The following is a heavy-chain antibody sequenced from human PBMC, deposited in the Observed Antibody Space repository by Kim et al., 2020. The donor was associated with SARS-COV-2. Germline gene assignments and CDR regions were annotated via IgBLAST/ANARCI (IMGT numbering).Heavy chain of an antibody. D-gene: IGHD2-8*01. CDR3: AKDLYWATIPILYPNWFDP. Sequence: GGSLRLSCAASGFTFSSYAMSWVRQAPGKGLEWVSAISGSGGSTYYADSVKGRFTISRDNSKNTLYLQMNSLRAEDTAVYYCAKDLYWATIPILYPNWFDPWGQGTLVTVSS. CDR2: ISGSGGST. V-gene: IGHV3-23*01. CDR1: GFTFSSYA. J-gene: IGHJ5*02.